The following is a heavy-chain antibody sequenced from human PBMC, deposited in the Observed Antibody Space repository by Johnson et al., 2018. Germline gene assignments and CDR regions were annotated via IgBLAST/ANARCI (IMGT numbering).Heavy chain of an antibody. CDR3: ARDVGSAVFPGAHDAFDI. CDR1: GFTVSSNY. Sequence: EVQLLESGGGLVQPGGSLRLSCAASGFTVSSNYMSWVRQAPGKGLEWVSVISSGGSTYYADSVKGRFTISRDNSKNTLYLQMNTLRAEDTAVYYWARDVGSAVFPGAHDAFDIWGKGTMVTVSS. D-gene: IGHD6-13*01. J-gene: IGHJ3*02. V-gene: IGHV3-66*02. CDR2: ISSGGST.